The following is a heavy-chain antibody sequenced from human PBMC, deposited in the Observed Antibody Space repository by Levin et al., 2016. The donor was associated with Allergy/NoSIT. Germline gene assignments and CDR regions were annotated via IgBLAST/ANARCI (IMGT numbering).Heavy chain of an antibody. CDR2: IHYSGST. V-gene: IGHV4-59*08. D-gene: IGHD2-21*01. J-gene: IGHJ4*02. CDR3: ARRSNIPYFDY. Sequence: WIRQPPGKGLEWIGYIHYSGSTNYNPSLKSRVTISVDTSKSQFSLRLSSVTAADTAVYYCARRSNIPYFDYWGQGTPVTVSS.